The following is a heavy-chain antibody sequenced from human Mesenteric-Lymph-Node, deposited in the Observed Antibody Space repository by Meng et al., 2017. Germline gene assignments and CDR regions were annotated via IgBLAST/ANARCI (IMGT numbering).Heavy chain of an antibody. CDR3: ARHLYIMIRGYGFDP. Sequence: GQLMGVGPRLGKPLEILSLTCKVSGGSISTYYWSWIRQPPGKGLEWIGYIFYSGSTNYNPSLKSRVTISVDTSKNQFSLKLTSVTAADTAVYYCARHLYIMIRGYGFDPWGQGTLVTVSS. J-gene: IGHJ5*02. CDR2: IFYSGST. D-gene: IGHD3-10*01. CDR1: GGSISTYY. V-gene: IGHV4-59*08.